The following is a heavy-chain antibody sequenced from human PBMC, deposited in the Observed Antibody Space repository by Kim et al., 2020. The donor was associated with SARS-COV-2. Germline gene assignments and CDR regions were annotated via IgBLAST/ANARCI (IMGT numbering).Heavy chain of an antibody. D-gene: IGHD2-2*01. J-gene: IGHJ6*02. CDR1: GFPFSSYW. CDR2: IKQDGSER. CDR3: ASLYSTRYYHGMDV. V-gene: IGHV3-7*01. Sequence: GGSLRLSCAASGFPFSSYWMTWVRQVPGKGLEWVANIKQDGSERFYVHSVKGRFTISRDNAKNSLYLQMNSLRAEDTATYYCASLYSTRYYHGMDVWGQGTTVTVSS.